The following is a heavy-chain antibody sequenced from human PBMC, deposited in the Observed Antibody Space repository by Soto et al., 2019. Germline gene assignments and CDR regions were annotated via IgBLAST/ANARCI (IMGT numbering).Heavy chain of an antibody. J-gene: IGHJ3*02. D-gene: IGHD6-13*01. Sequence: QLVESGGGLVQPGGSLRLSCTASEFTFSDYWMTWVRQAPGKGLEWVANIKRDGSQRSYLDSVRGRFTVSRDNAKNSLYLQMNSLRVEDTALYYCSRDVSLGSSGWYLDAFDIWVQGTMVTVSS. CDR3: SRDVSLGSSGWYLDAFDI. CDR1: EFTFSDYW. V-gene: IGHV3-7*05. CDR2: IKRDGSQR.